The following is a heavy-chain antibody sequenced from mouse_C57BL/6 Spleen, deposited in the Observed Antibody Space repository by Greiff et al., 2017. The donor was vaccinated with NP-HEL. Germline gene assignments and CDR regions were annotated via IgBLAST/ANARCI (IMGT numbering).Heavy chain of an antibody. J-gene: IGHJ2*01. CDR3: ARAGGVY. V-gene: IGHV1-50*01. Sequence: QVQLQQPGAELVKPGASVKLSCKASGYTFTSYWMQWVKQRPGQGLEWIGEIDPSDSYTNYNQKFKGKATLTVDTSSSTAYMQLSSLTSEDSAVYYCARAGGVYWGQGTTLTVSS. CDR2: IDPSDSYT. CDR1: GYTFTSYW.